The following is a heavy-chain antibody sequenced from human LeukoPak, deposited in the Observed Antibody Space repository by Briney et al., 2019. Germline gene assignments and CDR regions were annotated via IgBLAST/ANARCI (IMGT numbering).Heavy chain of an antibody. D-gene: IGHD1-26*01. CDR3: ARRGGSYSHSDF. CDR1: GYNFNTYG. Sequence: ASVKVSCKASGYNFNTYGISWVRQAPGQGLEWMGWISSSTGNTKYAQKLQDRVTMTTDTSTSTAYLYLRNLRSDDTAVYYCARRGGSYSHSDFWGQGTLVTVSS. CDR2: ISSSTGNT. V-gene: IGHV1-18*01. J-gene: IGHJ4*02.